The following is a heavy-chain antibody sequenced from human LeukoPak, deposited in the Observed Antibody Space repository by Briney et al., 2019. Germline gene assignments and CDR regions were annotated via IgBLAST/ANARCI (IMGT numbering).Heavy chain of an antibody. V-gene: IGHV1-8*01. CDR1: GYPFINYD. D-gene: IGHD1-26*01. Sequence: ASVKVPCKTSGYPFINYDINWVRQASGQGLEWMGWMRPNSGKTGYAQKFQGRITMTRNISISTAYMELSSLRFDDTAVYFCARERGGQAGSYFPSWGQGALVTVSS. CDR2: MRPNSGKT. J-gene: IGHJ4*02. CDR3: ARERGGQAGSYFPS.